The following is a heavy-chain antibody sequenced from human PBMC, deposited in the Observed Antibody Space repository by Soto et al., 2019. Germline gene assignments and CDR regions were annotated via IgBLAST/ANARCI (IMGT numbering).Heavy chain of an antibody. D-gene: IGHD3-3*01. Sequence: HPGGSLRLSCAASGFTFSSYSMSWVRQAPGKGLEWISYISTTSSSIYYADSVNGRFTISRDNAKNSLFLQMNSLRDEDTAVYYCARKGVAFDYWGQGALVTVSS. CDR3: ARKGVAFDY. J-gene: IGHJ4*02. V-gene: IGHV3-48*02. CDR2: ISTTSSSI. CDR1: GFTFSSYS.